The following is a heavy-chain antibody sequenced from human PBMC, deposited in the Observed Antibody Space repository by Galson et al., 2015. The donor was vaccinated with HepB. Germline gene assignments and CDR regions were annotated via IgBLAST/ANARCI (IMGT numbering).Heavy chain of an antibody. V-gene: IGHV1-2*02. CDR3: ARDHYHGSGTSNWFDA. J-gene: IGHJ5*02. D-gene: IGHD3-10*01. CDR2: INPHSGGT. CDR1: GYTFTGYY. Sequence: SEKVSCKASGYTFTGYYIHWVRQAPGQGLEWMGWINPHSGGTNYAQKFQGRVTMTRDTSISTAYMELSRLRSDDAAIYYCARDHYHGSGTSNWFDAWGQGTLVTVSS.